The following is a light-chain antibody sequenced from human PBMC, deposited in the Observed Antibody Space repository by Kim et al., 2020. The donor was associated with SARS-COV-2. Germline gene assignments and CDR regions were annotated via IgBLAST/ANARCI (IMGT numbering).Light chain of an antibody. V-gene: IGKV3-20*01. J-gene: IGKJ4*01. CDR2: GAS. CDR3: QQYGNSPLT. CDR1: QSVSSSY. Sequence: EIVLTQSPGTLSLSPGERATLSCWASQSVSSSYLAWYQQKPGQAPRLLIYGASSRATDIPDRFSGSGSGTDFTLTISRLEPEDSAVYYCQQYGNSPLTFGGGTKVDIK.